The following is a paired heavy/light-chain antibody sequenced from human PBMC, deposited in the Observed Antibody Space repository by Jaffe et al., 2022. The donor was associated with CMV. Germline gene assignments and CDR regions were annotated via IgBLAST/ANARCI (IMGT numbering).Heavy chain of an antibody. Sequence: EVQLVESGGGLVQPGGSLRLSCAASEFTFSESWMHWVRQAPGKGLEWVANIRHDGNEKNYVDSVKGRFTISRDNAKSSLFLHMNSLTAEDTAVYYCARDSSTDNWSHTLKKWGQGTLVTVSS. D-gene: IGHD1-1*01. J-gene: IGHJ4*02. CDR2: IRHDGNEK. CDR3: ARDSSTDNWSHTLKK. CDR1: EFTFSESW. V-gene: IGHV3-7*03.
Light chain of an antibody. V-gene: IGKV1-5*03. CDR1: QSISSW. J-gene: IGKJ1*01. CDR3: QQYTNYPRT. CDR2: QAS. Sequence: DIQMTQSPSTLSASVGDRITITCRASQSISSWLAWYQQKPGKAPKLLIYQASRLESGVPSRVSGSGSGTEFTLTISRLQPDDFATYYCQQYTNYPRTFGQGTKLEIK.